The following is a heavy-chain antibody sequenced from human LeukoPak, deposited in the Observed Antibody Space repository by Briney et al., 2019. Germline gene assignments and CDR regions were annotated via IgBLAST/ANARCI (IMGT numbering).Heavy chain of an antibody. CDR3: ARAPAVAGIGDY. Sequence: GGSLRLSCAASGFTFSSYSMNWVRQAPGKGLEWVSSISSSSSYIYYADSVKGRFTISRDNSKNTLYLQMNSLRAEDTAVYYCARAPAVAGIGDYWGQGTLVTVSS. J-gene: IGHJ4*02. CDR2: ISSSSSYI. CDR1: GFTFSSYS. V-gene: IGHV3-21*01. D-gene: IGHD6-19*01.